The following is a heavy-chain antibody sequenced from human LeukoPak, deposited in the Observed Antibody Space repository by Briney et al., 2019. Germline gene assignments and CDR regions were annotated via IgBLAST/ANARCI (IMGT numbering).Heavy chain of an antibody. Sequence: ASVKVSCKASGYTFTDYYMHWVRQAPGQGLEWMGWINPKPGITKYTQKFQGRVTMTRDASITTAYMDLSRLRSDDTAVHYCARTHCGGDCYLNDAFDIWGQGTMVTVSS. CDR3: ARTHCGGDCYLNDAFDI. V-gene: IGHV1-2*02. CDR2: INPKPGIT. D-gene: IGHD2-21*01. CDR1: GYTFTDYY. J-gene: IGHJ3*02.